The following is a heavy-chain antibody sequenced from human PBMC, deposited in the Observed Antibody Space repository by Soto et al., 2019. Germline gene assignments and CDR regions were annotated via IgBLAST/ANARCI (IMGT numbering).Heavy chain of an antibody. CDR2: ISAYNGNT. D-gene: IGHD3-3*01. Sequence: KVSCKASGYTFTSYGISWVRQAPGQGLEWMGWISAYNGNTNYAQKLQGRVTMTTDTSTSTAYMELRSLRSDDTAVYYCARDPRDNTIFGVVKLYYYYGMDVWGQGTTVTVSS. J-gene: IGHJ6*02. CDR1: GYTFTSYG. V-gene: IGHV1-18*01. CDR3: ARDPRDNTIFGVVKLYYYYGMDV.